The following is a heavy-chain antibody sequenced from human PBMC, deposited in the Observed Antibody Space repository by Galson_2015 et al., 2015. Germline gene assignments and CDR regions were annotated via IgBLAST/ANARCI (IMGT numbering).Heavy chain of an antibody. D-gene: IGHD2-2*01. V-gene: IGHV1-69*13. Sequence: SVKVSCKASGGTFSSYAISWVRQAPGQGLEWMGGIIPIFGTANYAQKFQGRVTITADESTSTAYMELSSLRSEDTAVYYCARRPGHCSSTSCYRWGYYYGMDVWGQGTTVTVSS. CDR1: GGTFSSYA. CDR3: ARRPGHCSSTSCYRWGYYYGMDV. CDR2: IIPIFGTA. J-gene: IGHJ6*02.